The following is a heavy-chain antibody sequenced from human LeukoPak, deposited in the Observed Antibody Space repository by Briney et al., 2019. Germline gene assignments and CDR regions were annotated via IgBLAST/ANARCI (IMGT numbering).Heavy chain of an antibody. D-gene: IGHD2-15*01. CDR2: ISYDGSNK. CDR1: GFTFSSYG. V-gene: IGHV3-30*19. J-gene: IGHJ5*02. Sequence: GGSLRLSCAASGFTFSSYGMHWVRQAPGKGLEWVAVISYDGSNKYYADSVKGRFTISRDNSKSTLYLQMNSLRTEDTAVYSCARGIVVVVAATSNYFDPWGQGTLVTVSS. CDR3: ARGIVVVVAATSNYFDP.